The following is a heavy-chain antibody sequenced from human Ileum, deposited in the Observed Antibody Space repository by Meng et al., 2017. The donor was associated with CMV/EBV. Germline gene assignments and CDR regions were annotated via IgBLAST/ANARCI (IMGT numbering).Heavy chain of an antibody. CDR2: INPNNGDT. J-gene: IGHJ2*01. CDR3: GLHWGSGWYFDL. V-gene: IGHV1-2*02. CDR1: GYTFTGHY. D-gene: IGHD7-27*01. Sequence: QAQLVQPGAEVKKDGASVKFSCKASGYTFTGHYMHWIRQAPAQGLEWMGWINPNNGDTNYAQKFQGRVTMTRDTSISTAYMELSNLRSDDTAVYYCGLHWGSGWYFDLWGRGTLVTVSS.